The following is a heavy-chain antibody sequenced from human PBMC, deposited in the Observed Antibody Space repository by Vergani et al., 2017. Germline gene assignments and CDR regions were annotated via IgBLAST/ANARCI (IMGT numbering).Heavy chain of an antibody. Sequence: EVQLLESGGGLVQPGGSLRLSCAASGFTFSSYAMSWVRQAPGKGLEWVSAMSGSGGSTYYADSVKVRFTISRDNSKNTLYLQMNSLRAEDTAVYYCAKDLRYGALNGRVYWGQGTLVTVSS. D-gene: IGHD4-17*01. J-gene: IGHJ4*02. CDR1: GFTFSSYA. CDR2: MSGSGGST. V-gene: IGHV3-23*01. CDR3: AKDLRYGALNGRVY.